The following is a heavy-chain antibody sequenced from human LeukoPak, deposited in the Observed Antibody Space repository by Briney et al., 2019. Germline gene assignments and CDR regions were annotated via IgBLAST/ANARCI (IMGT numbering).Heavy chain of an antibody. D-gene: IGHD3-16*01. CDR3: ARTPLRLGKHRAYFDY. J-gene: IGHJ4*02. Sequence: PGGSLRLSCEASGFTFSSYGMHWVRQAPGKGLEWVAFIRYDGSNKYYADSVKGRFTISRDNSKNTLYLQMNSLRAEDTAVYYCARTPLRLGKHRAYFDYWGQGTLVTVSS. CDR2: IRYDGSNK. CDR1: GFTFSSYG. V-gene: IGHV3-30*02.